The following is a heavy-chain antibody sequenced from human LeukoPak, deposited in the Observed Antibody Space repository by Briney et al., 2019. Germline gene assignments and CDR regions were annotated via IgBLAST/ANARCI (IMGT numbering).Heavy chain of an antibody. V-gene: IGHV3-11*05. Sequence: GGSLRLSCAASGFTFSDYYMSWIRQAPGKGLEWVSYISSSSSYTNYADSVKGRFTISRDNAKNSLYLQMNSLRADDTAVYYSARAKYSYGLFYFDYWGQGTLVTVSS. J-gene: IGHJ4*02. CDR1: GFTFSDYY. CDR2: ISSSSSYT. CDR3: ARAKYSYGLFYFDY. D-gene: IGHD5-18*01.